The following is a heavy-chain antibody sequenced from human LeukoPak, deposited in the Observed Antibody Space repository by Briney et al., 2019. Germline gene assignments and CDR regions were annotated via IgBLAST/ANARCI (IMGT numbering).Heavy chain of an antibody. CDR2: ISYDGSNK. D-gene: IGHD2-15*01. J-gene: IGHJ6*02. V-gene: IGHV3-30*18. Sequence: GSLRLSCAASGFTFSSYGMHWVRQAPGKGLEWVAVISYDGSNKYYADSVKGRFTISRDNSKNTLYLQMNSLRAEDTAVYYCAKEARWCSGGSCYSDYYYGMDVWGQGTTVTVSS. CDR1: GFTFSSYG. CDR3: AKEARWCSGGSCYSDYYYGMDV.